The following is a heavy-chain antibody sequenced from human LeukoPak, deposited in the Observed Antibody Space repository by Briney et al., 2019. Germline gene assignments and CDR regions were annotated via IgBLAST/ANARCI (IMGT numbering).Heavy chain of an antibody. V-gene: IGHV3-7*01. Sequence: GGSLRLSCAASGFTFSNYWMSWVRQAPGKGLEWVANIKQDGSEKYYVDSVKGRFIISRDNARNSLFLQMNSLRADDTAVYYCARLIEGAGFDYWGQGTRVTVSS. CDR2: IKQDGSEK. CDR1: GFTFSNYW. CDR3: ARLIEGAGFDY. J-gene: IGHJ4*02. D-gene: IGHD6-13*01.